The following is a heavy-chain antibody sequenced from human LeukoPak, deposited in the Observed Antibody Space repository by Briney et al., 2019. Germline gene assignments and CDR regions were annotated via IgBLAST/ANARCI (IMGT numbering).Heavy chain of an antibody. CDR2: IYTSGST. V-gene: IGHV4-4*09. CDR3: ARHRRWGATGLFFAFDI. Sequence: SETLSLPCTVSGGSISSYYWSWIRQPPGKGLGWIGYIYTSGSTNYNPSLKSRVTISVDTSKNQYSLKLSSVTAADTTVYYCARHRRWGATGLFFAFDIWGQGTMVTVSS. J-gene: IGHJ3*02. CDR1: GGSISSYY. D-gene: IGHD1-26*01.